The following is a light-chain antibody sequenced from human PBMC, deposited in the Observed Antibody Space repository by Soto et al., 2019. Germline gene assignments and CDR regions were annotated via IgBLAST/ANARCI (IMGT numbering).Light chain of an antibody. Sequence: QSVLTQPASVSGSPGQSITISCTGTSSDVGGYNYVSWCQQHPGKAPKLMIYDVSNRPSGVSNRFSGSKSGNTASLTISGLQAEDEADYYCSSYTSSYTRVFGTGT. CDR2: DVS. CDR3: SSYTSSYTRV. J-gene: IGLJ1*01. V-gene: IGLV2-14*01. CDR1: SSDVGGYNY.